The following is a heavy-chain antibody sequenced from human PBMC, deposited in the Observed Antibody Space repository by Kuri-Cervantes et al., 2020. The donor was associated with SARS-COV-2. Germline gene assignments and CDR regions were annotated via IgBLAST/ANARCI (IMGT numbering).Heavy chain of an antibody. J-gene: IGHJ4*02. V-gene: IGHV1-2*04. CDR1: GYTFTGYY. CDR2: INPNSGGT. D-gene: IGHD3-22*01. CDR3: ARADHYYDSSGYSQGTFDY. Sequence: ASVKVSCKASGYTFTGYYMHWVRQAPGQGLEWMGWINPNSGGTNYAQKFQGWVTMTRDTSISTAYMELSRLRSDDTAVYYCARADHYYDSSGYSQGTFDYWGQGTLVTVSS.